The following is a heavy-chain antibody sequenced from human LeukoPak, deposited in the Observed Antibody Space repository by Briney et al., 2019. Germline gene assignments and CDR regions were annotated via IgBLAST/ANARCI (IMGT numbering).Heavy chain of an antibody. D-gene: IGHD3-22*01. V-gene: IGHV1-46*01. J-gene: IGHJ4*02. CDR1: GYTFISYF. CDR3: ARVQPSYYYYDSSGYFLDY. Sequence: ASVKVSCKAAGYTFISYFMHWVRQAPGQGLEWMGIINPSGGGTTYAQKFQGRVTMTMDTSTRTAYMELSRLRSDDTAVYYCARVQPSYYYYDSSGYFLDYWGQGTLVSVSS. CDR2: INPSGGGT.